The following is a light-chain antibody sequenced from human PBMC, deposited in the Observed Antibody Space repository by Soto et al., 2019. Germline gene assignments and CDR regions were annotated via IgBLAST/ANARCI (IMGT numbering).Light chain of an antibody. CDR1: SSDVGGYNY. Sequence: QSALTQPPSASGSPGQSVTISCTGTSSDVGGYNYVSWYQQHPGKAPKLMIYELSQRPSGVPDRFSGSKSGYTASLTVSGLQAEDEADYYCSSYAGSNNLVFGGGTKLTVL. V-gene: IGLV2-8*01. CDR2: ELS. J-gene: IGLJ2*01. CDR3: SSYAGSNNLV.